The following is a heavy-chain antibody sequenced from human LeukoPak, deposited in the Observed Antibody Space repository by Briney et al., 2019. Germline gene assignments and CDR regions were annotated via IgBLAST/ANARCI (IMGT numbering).Heavy chain of an antibody. D-gene: IGHD6-6*01. CDR1: GYTFTGYY. CDR2: INPNSGGT. Sequence: ASVKVSCKASGYTFTGYYLHWVRQAPGQGLEWMGWINPNSGGTNYAQKFQGRVTMTRDTSISTAYMELSRLRSDDTAEYYCAREESYSSSSAIDYWGQGTLVTVSS. V-gene: IGHV1-2*02. J-gene: IGHJ4*02. CDR3: AREESYSSSSAIDY.